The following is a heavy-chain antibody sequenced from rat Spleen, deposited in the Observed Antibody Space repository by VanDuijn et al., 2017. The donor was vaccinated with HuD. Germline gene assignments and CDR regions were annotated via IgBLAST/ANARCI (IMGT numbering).Heavy chain of an antibody. D-gene: IGHD3-4*01. CDR2: ISTSGGRT. CDR3: TREETLYWYFDF. CDR1: GFTFSDYY. V-gene: IGHV5-27*01. J-gene: IGHJ1*01. Sequence: EVQLVESDGGLVQPGRSLKLSCAASGFTFSDYYMAWVRQAPTKGLEWVATISTSGGRTYYRDSVKGRFTISRDSTKTTLYLQMNSLRSEDTATYYCTREETLYWYFDFWGPGTMVTVSS.